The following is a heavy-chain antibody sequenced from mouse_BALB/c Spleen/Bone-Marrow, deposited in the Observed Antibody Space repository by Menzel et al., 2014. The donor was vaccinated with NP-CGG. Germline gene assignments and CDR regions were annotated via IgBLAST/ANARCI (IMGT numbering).Heavy chain of an antibody. CDR1: GFSFNSYG. J-gene: IGHJ3*01. V-gene: IGHV5-9-2*01. CDR2: ISGGGSYT. Sequence: DVKLVESGGGLVKSGGSLKLSCAASGFSFNSYGMSWVRQTPEKRLEWVATISGGGSYTFYPDSVKGRFTISRDNAKNNLYLQLSSLRSEDTALYYCARHAYYDQTEVSFVYWGQGTQVTVSA. CDR3: ARHAYYDQTEVSFVY. D-gene: IGHD2-4*01.